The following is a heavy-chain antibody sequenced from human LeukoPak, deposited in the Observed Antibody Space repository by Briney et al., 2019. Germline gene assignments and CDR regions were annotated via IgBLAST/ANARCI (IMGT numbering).Heavy chain of an antibody. CDR2: ISSSGSYI. CDR1: GFTFSSYT. CDR3: ARDAGYYFDY. V-gene: IGHV3-21*01. J-gene: IGHJ4*02. Sequence: GGSLRLSCAASGFTFSSYTMNWVRQAPGKGLEWVSSISSSGSYIYYADSVKGRFTISRDNAKNSLYLQMNSLRAEDTAVYYCARDAGYYFDYWGQGTLVTVSS.